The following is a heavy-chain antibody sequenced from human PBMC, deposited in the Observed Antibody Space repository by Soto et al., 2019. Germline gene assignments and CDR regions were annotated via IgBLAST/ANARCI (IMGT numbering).Heavy chain of an antibody. CDR3: ARDRVIAAAEWPDAFGI. V-gene: IGHV3-66*01. CDR1: GFTVSSNY. J-gene: IGHJ3*02. D-gene: IGHD6-13*01. CDR2: IYSGGST. Sequence: GGSLRLSCAASGFTVSSNYMSWVRQAPGKGLEWVSVIYSGGSTYYADSVKGRFTISRDNSKNTLYLQMNSLRAEDTAVYYCARDRVIAAAEWPDAFGIWGQGTMVTVS.